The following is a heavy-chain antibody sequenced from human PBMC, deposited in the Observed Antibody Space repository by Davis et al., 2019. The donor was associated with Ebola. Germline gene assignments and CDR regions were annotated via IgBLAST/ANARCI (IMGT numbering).Heavy chain of an antibody. CDR2: TNLDGREK. Sequence: GGSLRLSCVVSGFTFSNYWMSWVRQAPGKGLEWVANTNLDGREKHYVDSVKGRFTISRDSAKKSLFLQMNSLRVEDTAVYYCVREVAAGDYWGQGTLVTVSS. J-gene: IGHJ4*02. CDR3: VREVAAGDY. CDR1: GFTFSNYW. D-gene: IGHD6-13*01. V-gene: IGHV3-7*03.